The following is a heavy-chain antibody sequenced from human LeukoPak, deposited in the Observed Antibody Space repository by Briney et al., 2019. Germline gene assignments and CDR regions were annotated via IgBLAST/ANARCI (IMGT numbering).Heavy chain of an antibody. CDR2: ISSSSSYI. CDR1: GFTFSSYS. V-gene: IGHV3-21*01. D-gene: IGHD6-13*01. CDR3: ARASTEIAAARDY. J-gene: IGHJ4*02. Sequence: GGSLRLSCAASGFTFSSYSMNWVRQAPGKGLEWVSSISSSSSYIYYADSVKGRFTISRDNAKNSLYLQINSLRAEDTAVYYCARASTEIAAARDYWGQGTLVTVSS.